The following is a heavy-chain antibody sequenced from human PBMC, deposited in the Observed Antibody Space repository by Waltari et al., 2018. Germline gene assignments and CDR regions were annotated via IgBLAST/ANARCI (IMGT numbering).Heavy chain of an antibody. CDR1: GYTFTSSY. CDR3: ARVPGIAVAGTAFDI. Sequence: QVQLVQSGAEVKKPGASVKVSCKASGYTFTSSYMHWVRQAPGQGLEWMGIINPSGGSTSYAQKFQGRVTMTRDTSTSTVYMELSSLRSEDTAVYYCARVPGIAVAGTAFDIWGQGTMVTVSS. J-gene: IGHJ3*02. V-gene: IGHV1-46*01. CDR2: INPSGGST. D-gene: IGHD6-19*01.